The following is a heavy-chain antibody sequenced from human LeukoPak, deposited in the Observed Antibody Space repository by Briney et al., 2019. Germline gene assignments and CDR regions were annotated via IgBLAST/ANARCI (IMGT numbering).Heavy chain of an antibody. V-gene: IGHV4-61*02. J-gene: IGHJ4*02. D-gene: IGHD3-10*01. Sequence: SETLSLTCTVSGDSVSSDNSYWNWIRQPAGKGLEWIGRIYADGDSTYNPSLKSRVTISVDTSKNQLSLRLTSMTAADTAVYYCARGYYYRTWGQGTLVTVSS. CDR2: IYADGDS. CDR1: GDSVSSDNSY. CDR3: ARGYYYRT.